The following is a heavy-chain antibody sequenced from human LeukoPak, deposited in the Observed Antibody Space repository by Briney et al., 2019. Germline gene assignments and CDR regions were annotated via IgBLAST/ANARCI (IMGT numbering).Heavy chain of an antibody. CDR3: AKLGDMVRGVIITWAFDI. J-gene: IGHJ3*02. D-gene: IGHD3-10*01. V-gene: IGHV3-23*01. CDR2: ISGSGGST. CDR1: GFTFSSYA. Sequence: HSGGSLRLSCAASGFTFSSYAMSWVRQAPGKGLEWVSAISGSGGSTYYADSVKGRFTISRDNSKNTLYLQMNSLRAEDTAVYYCAKLGDMVRGVIITWAFDIWGQGTMVTVSS.